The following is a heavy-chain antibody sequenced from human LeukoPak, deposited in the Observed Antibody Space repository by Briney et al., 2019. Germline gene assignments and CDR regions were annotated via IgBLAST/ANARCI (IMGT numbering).Heavy chain of an antibody. CDR3: VRGGTTSYDY. Sequence: PGGSLRLSCAASEFTFSNAWMSWVRQAPGKGLEWVSAISGSGGSTYYADSVKGRFTISRDNAKNSVYLQMNSLRGEDTAVYYCVRGGTTSYDYWGQGTLVTVSS. D-gene: IGHD1-7*01. J-gene: IGHJ4*02. V-gene: IGHV3-23*01. CDR2: ISGSGGST. CDR1: EFTFSNAW.